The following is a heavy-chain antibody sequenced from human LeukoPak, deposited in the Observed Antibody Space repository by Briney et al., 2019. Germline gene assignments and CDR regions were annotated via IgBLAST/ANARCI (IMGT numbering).Heavy chain of an antibody. V-gene: IGHV3-23*01. D-gene: IGHD3-10*01. Sequence: PGGSLRLSCAASGFTFSSYAMSWVREAPGKGLEWVSALSGSGGSTYYADSVKGRFTISRDNSKHTPYLQITSLRAEDTAVYYCAKAPMVRGVIISNWGQGTLVTVSS. J-gene: IGHJ4*02. CDR3: AKAPMVRGVIISN. CDR1: GFTFSSYA. CDR2: LSGSGGST.